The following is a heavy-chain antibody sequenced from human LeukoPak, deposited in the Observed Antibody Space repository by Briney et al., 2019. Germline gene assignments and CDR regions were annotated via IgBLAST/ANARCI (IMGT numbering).Heavy chain of an antibody. CDR1: GFTFDDYT. CDR2: ISWDGGST. D-gene: IGHD3-10*01. V-gene: IGHV3-43*01. J-gene: IGHJ3*02. CDR3: ARLAGYYGSGLRAFDI. Sequence: PGGSLRLSCAASGFTFDDYTMHWVRQAPGKGLEWVSLISWDGGSTYYADSVKGRFTISRDNSKNSLYLQMNSLRTEDTALYYCARLAGYYGSGLRAFDIWGQGTMVTVSP.